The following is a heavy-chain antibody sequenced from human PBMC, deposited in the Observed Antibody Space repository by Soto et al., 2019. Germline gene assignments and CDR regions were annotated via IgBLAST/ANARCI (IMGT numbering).Heavy chain of an antibody. V-gene: IGHV4-59*12. J-gene: IGHJ5*02. CDR3: ATGPIAPRGVWFDP. Sequence: PETLSLTCTVSGGSISSYYWSWIRQPPGKGLEWIGYIYYSGSTNYNPSLKSRVTISVDTSKSQFSLKLSSVSAADTAVYYCATGPIAPRGVWFDPWGKGTLVTVS. CDR1: GGSISSYY. D-gene: IGHD6-13*01. CDR2: IYYSGST.